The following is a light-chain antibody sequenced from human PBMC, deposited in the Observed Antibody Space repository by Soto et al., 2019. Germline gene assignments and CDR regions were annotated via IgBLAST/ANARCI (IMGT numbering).Light chain of an antibody. CDR2: DVS. Sequence: QSVLTQPASVSGSPGQSITISCTGTSSDIGRYNYVSWYQQYPGKAPKFMIYDVSNRPSGVSNRFSGSKSGNTASLTITELQAEDEADYYCQSYDSSLSGSVFGTGTKVTVL. J-gene: IGLJ1*01. V-gene: IGLV2-14*01. CDR3: QSYDSSLSGSV. CDR1: SSDIGRYNY.